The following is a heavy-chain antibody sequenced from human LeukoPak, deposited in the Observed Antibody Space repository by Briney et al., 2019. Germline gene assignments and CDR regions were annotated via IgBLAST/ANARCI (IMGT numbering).Heavy chain of an antibody. D-gene: IGHD4-17*01. CDR3: ARDPGRTTVTTYRE. V-gene: IGHV1-8*01. CDR1: GYTFTSYD. Sequence: GASVKVSCKASGYTFTSYDINWVRQATGQGLEWMGWMNPNSGNTGYAQKFQGRVTMTRNTSISTAYMELSSLRSEDTAVYYCARDPGRTTVTTYREWGQGTLVTVSS. J-gene: IGHJ4*02. CDR2: MNPNSGNT.